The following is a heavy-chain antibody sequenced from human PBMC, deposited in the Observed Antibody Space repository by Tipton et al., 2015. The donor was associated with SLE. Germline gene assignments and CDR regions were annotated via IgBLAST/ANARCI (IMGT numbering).Heavy chain of an antibody. Sequence: SLRLSCAASGFIVNSNHMSWVRQAPGKGLEWVSVIYNDGTTFYGDSVRGRFTISRDISKNTVLLQMNSLRAEDTAVYYCARHYCSGDDCYLPIDYWGQGTLVTVSS. V-gene: IGHV3-53*01. CDR1: GFIVNSNH. J-gene: IGHJ4*02. CDR3: ARHYCSGDDCYLPIDY. D-gene: IGHD2-15*01. CDR2: IYNDGTT.